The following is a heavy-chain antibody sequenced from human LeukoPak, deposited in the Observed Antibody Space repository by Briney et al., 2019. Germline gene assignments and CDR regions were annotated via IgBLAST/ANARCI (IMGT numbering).Heavy chain of an antibody. J-gene: IGHJ4*02. CDR2: IIPILGIA. CDR3: ASSYDSSGTYFDY. Sequence: GASVKVSCKASGGTLSSYAISWVRQAPGQGLEWMGRIIPILGIANYAQKLQGRVTITADKSTSTAYMELSSLRSEDTAVYYCASSYDSSGTYFDYWGQGTLVTVSS. D-gene: IGHD3-22*01. CDR1: GGTLSSYA. V-gene: IGHV1-69*04.